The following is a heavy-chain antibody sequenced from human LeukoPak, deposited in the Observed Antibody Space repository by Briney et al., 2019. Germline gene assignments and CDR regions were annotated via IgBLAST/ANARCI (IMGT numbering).Heavy chain of an antibody. CDR2: INPSGDDI. CDR1: GFTFTSYY. J-gene: IGHJ4*02. CDR3: ARESIVGINNYASGLDY. Sequence: ASVKVSCKASGFTFTSYYIHWVRQAPGQGLEWMGIINPSGDDIRYAQKFQGRVTMTRDMSTTTVYMELGSLRSVDTAVYYCARESIVGINNYASGLDYWGQGTLVTVSS. V-gene: IGHV1-46*01. D-gene: IGHD1-26*01.